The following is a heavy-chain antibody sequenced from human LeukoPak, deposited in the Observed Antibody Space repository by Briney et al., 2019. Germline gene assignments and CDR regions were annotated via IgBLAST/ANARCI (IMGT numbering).Heavy chain of an antibody. Sequence: ASVKVSCKASGGTFSSYAISWVRQAPGQGLEWMGGIIPIFGTANYAQKFQGRVTITADESTSTAYMELSGLRSDDTAVSYCARGFRLSAIEDCFDPWGRGTLVTVSS. V-gene: IGHV1-69*13. CDR2: IIPIFGTA. D-gene: IGHD2-8*01. CDR1: GGTFSSYA. CDR3: ARGFRLSAIEDCFDP. J-gene: IGHJ5*02.